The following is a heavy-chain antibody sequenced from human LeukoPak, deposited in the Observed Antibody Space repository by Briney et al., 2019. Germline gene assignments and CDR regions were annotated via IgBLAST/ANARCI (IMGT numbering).Heavy chain of an antibody. D-gene: IGHD3-22*01. CDR1: GFTFSGSA. CDR3: AKRDSSGYYYFDY. CDR2: IDKKDKGYATAT. J-gene: IGHJ4*02. V-gene: IGHV3-73*01. Sequence: GGSLRLSCAASGFTFSGSAIHWVRQSSGKGLEWVGQIDKKDKGYATATAYAASVKGRFTISRDDSINTAYLQMKSLRAEDTAVYYCAKRDSSGYYYFDYWGQGTLVTVSS.